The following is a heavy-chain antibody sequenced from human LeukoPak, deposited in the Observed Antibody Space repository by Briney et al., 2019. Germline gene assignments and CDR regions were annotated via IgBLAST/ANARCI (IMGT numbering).Heavy chain of an antibody. CDR2: IYHSGST. Sequence: SETLSLTCTVSGYSISSGYYWGWIRQPPGKGLEWIGSIYHSGSTYYNPSLKSRVTISVDTSKNQFSLKLSSVTAADTAVYYCARHTTYYYGSGNQYNWFDPWGQGTLVTVSS. J-gene: IGHJ5*02. CDR1: GYSISSGYY. CDR3: ARHTTYYYGSGNQYNWFDP. D-gene: IGHD3-10*01. V-gene: IGHV4-38-2*02.